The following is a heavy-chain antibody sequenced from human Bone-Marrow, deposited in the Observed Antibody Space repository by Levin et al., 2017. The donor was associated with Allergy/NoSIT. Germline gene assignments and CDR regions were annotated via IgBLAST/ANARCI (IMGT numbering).Heavy chain of an antibody. Sequence: GGSLRLSCAASGFTFSSYGMHWVRQAPGKGLEWVAVISYDGSNKYYADSVKGRFTISRDNSKNTLYLQMNSLRAEDTAVYYCAKDLRAGVDTAMVYNMDVWGQGTTVTVSS. CDR1: GFTFSSYG. D-gene: IGHD5-18*01. J-gene: IGHJ6*02. CDR2: ISYDGSNK. CDR3: AKDLRAGVDTAMVYNMDV. V-gene: IGHV3-30*18.